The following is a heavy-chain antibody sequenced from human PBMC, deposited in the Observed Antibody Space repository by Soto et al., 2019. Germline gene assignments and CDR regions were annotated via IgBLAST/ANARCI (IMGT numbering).Heavy chain of an antibody. J-gene: IGHJ4*02. CDR3: ARVGYGGNSCFDY. V-gene: IGHV3-48*03. Sequence: EVQLVESGGGLVQPGGSLRLSCAASGFTFSSYEMNWVRQAPGKGLEWVSYISSSGSTIYYADSVKGRFTISRDNAKNSLYLQMNSLRAEDTAVYYCARVGYGGNSCFDYWGQGTLVTVSS. D-gene: IGHD4-17*01. CDR1: GFTFSSYE. CDR2: ISSSGSTI.